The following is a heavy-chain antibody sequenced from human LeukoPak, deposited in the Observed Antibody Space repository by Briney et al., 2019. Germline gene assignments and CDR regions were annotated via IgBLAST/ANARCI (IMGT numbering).Heavy chain of an antibody. Sequence: SETLSLTCTVSGDSISGNSYYWGWIRQPPGKGLEWIGSIYHSGSTYHKPSLKSRVTISVDTSKNRFSLKLNSVTAADTAVYYCARHDYIWGSYRRFDPWGQGTLVTVSS. CDR3: ARHDYIWGSYRRFDP. CDR1: GDSISGNSYY. V-gene: IGHV4-39*01. CDR2: IYHSGST. J-gene: IGHJ5*02. D-gene: IGHD3-16*02.